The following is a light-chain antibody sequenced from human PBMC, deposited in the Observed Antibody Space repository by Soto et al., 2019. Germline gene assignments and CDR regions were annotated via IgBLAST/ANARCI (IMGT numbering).Light chain of an antibody. Sequence: EIVLTQSPATLSLSPGERATLSCRASQSVSSYLAWYQPKPGQAPRLLIYDASNRATGIPARFSGSGSGTDFTLTISSLEPEDFAAYYCQQRSNWPPTFGGGTKVEIK. CDR1: QSVSSY. V-gene: IGKV3-11*01. CDR2: DAS. CDR3: QQRSNWPPT. J-gene: IGKJ4*01.